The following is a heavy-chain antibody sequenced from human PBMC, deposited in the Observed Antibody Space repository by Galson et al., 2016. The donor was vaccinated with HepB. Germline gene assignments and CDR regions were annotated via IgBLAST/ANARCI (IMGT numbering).Heavy chain of an antibody. Sequence: SVKVSCKASGGTFSRYTISWVRQAPGQGLEWMGRIVPILGVASYAQNFQGRVTITADKSTSTAYMELSSLGSEDTAVYYCARSLSQVDYYFYGMDVWGQGTTVIVSS. CDR2: IVPILGVA. V-gene: IGHV1-69*02. CDR3: ARSLSQVDYYFYGMDV. CDR1: GGTFSRYT. J-gene: IGHJ6*02.